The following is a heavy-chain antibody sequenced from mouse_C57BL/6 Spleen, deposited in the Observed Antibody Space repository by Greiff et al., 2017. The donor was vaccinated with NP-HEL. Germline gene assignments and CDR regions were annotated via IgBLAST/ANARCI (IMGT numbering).Heavy chain of an antibody. J-gene: IGHJ3*01. D-gene: IGHD2-2*01. Sequence: QVQLQQSGPELVKPGASVKISCKASGYAFSSSWMNWVKQRPGKGLEWIGRSYPGDGDTNYNGKFKGKATLTADKSSSTAYMQLSSLTSEDSAVYFCARRDYVYDWFAYWGQGTLVTVSA. CDR3: ARRDYVYDWFAY. V-gene: IGHV1-82*01. CDR1: GYAFSSSW. CDR2: SYPGDGDT.